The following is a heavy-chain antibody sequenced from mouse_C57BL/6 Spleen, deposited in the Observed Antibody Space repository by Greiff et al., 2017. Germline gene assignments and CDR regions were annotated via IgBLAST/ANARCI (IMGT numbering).Heavy chain of an antibody. CDR1: GYSITSGYY. Sequence: EVKLLESGPGLVKPSQSLSLTCSVTGYSITSGYYWNWIRQFPGNKLEWMGYISYDGSNNYNPSLKNRNSITRDTSKNQFFLKLNSVTTEDTATYYCAGGAGAMDYWGQGTSVTVSS. V-gene: IGHV3-6*01. CDR2: ISYDGSN. CDR3: AGGAGAMDY. J-gene: IGHJ4*01.